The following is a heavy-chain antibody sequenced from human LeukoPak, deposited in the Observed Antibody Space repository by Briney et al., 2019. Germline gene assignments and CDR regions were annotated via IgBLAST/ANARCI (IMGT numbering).Heavy chain of an antibody. CDR1: GFTFSDYA. CDR3: ARLQVVGGTHTDY. J-gene: IGHJ4*02. Sequence: GGSLRLSCTISGFTFSDYAMHWVRRAPGKGLEWVAVILFDGSNQYYADSVKGRFLISRDNSKNTVYLQMNSQRVEDTAVYYCARLQVVGGTHTDYWGQGTLVSVSS. D-gene: IGHD1-26*01. V-gene: IGHV3-30-3*01. CDR2: ILFDGSNQ.